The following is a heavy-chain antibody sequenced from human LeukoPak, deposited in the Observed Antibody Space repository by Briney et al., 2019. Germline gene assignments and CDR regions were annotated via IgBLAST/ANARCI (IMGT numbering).Heavy chain of an antibody. J-gene: IGHJ5*02. V-gene: IGHV1-46*01. CDR2: INPSGGST. CDR3: AREAITIFGLVRTQTTKGPHRFDP. Sequence: ASVKVSCKASGYTFTSYHMHWVRQAPGQGLEWMGIINPSGGSTNYAQRFRGRVTMTRDTSTGTVYMELSSLTSEDTAVYYCAREAITIFGLVRTQTTKGPHRFDPWGQGTLVTVSS. CDR1: GYTFTSYH. D-gene: IGHD3-3*01.